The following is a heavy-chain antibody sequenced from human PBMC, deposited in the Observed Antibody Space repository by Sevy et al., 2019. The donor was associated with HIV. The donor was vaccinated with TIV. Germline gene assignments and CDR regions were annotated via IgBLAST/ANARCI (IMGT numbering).Heavy chain of an antibody. J-gene: IGHJ4*02. CDR3: ARSNPYYDFWSGYMTSGYFDF. CDR1: GDSISSNSYY. CDR2: ISYSGNT. D-gene: IGHD3-3*01. Sequence: SETLSLTCIVSGDSISSNSYYWGWIRQPPGKGLEWIASISYSGNTYYNPSLKSRTTMSIDTSKNQFFLTLNSVTAPDAAVYYCARSNPYYDFWSGYMTSGYFDFWGPGTLVTVSS. V-gene: IGHV4-39*01.